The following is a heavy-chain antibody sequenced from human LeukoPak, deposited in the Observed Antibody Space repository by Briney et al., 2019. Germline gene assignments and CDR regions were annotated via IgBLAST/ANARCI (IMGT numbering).Heavy chain of an antibody. CDR1: GYTFTSYG. V-gene: IGHV1-18*01. D-gene: IGHD3-3*01. J-gene: IGHJ4*02. CDR3: ARLVGSYYDFWSGYYPFDY. Sequence: ASVKVSCKASGYTFTSYGISWVRQAPGQWLEWMGWISAYNGSTNYAQKLHGRVTMTTDTSTSTAYMQLRSLRSDDTAVYYCARLVGSYYDFWSGYYPFDYWGQGTMVTVSS. CDR2: ISAYNGST.